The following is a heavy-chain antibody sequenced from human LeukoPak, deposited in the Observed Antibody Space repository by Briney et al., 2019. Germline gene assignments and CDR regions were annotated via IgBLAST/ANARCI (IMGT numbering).Heavy chain of an antibody. CDR2: IKQDGSEK. J-gene: IGHJ4*02. CDR1: GFTFSSYW. V-gene: IGHV3-7*01. D-gene: IGHD3-22*01. CDR3: ARDPDDSSGYYSYYFDY. Sequence: GGSLRLSCAASGFTFSSYWMNWVRQVPGKGLEWVANIKQDGSEKNYVDSVKGRFTISRDNAKNSLYLQMSNLRAEDTAVYFCARDPDDSSGYYSYYFDYCGQGALFTVSS.